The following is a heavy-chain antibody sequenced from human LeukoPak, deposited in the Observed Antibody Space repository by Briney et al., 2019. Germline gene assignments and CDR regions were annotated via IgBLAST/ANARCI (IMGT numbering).Heavy chain of an antibody. Sequence: GESLKISFKGSGYNFTNYWIGWVRPISGEGLEWMGMMYPGDSDTRYSPSFKGQVTISADRSISTAYLQWSSLKASDTAMYYCARQSHSITDYWGEGTLVTVSS. CDR2: MYPGDSDT. CDR1: GYNFTNYW. D-gene: IGHD1-14*01. V-gene: IGHV5-51*01. CDR3: ARQSHSITDY. J-gene: IGHJ4*02.